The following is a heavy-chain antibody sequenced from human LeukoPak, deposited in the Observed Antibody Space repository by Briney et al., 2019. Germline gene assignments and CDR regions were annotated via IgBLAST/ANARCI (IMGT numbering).Heavy chain of an antibody. Sequence: PGGSLRLSCAASGFTFSGFWMSWVRQAPGKGLEWVANIKQDGSKQYYLDSVKGRFTISRDNAKNSLYLQMNSLRAEDTAVYYCARGQYSSGYWGQGTLVTVSS. V-gene: IGHV3-7*01. D-gene: IGHD5-18*01. CDR3: ARGQYSSGY. CDR1: GFTFSGFW. CDR2: IKQDGSKQ. J-gene: IGHJ4*02.